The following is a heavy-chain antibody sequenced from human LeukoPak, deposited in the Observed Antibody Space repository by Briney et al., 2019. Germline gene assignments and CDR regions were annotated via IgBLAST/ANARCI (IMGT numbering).Heavy chain of an antibody. D-gene: IGHD3-22*01. Sequence: GESLKISCKGSGYSSTSYWIGWVRQMPGKGLEWMGIIYPGDSDTRYSPSFQGQVTISADKSISTAYLQWSSLKASDTAMYYCARLWYYYDSSGYSNWFDPWGQGTLVTVSS. J-gene: IGHJ5*02. CDR2: IYPGDSDT. V-gene: IGHV5-51*01. CDR1: GYSSTSYW. CDR3: ARLWYYYDSSGYSNWFDP.